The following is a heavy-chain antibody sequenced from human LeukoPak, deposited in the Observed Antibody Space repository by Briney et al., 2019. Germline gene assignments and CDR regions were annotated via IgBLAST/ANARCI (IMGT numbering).Heavy chain of an antibody. D-gene: IGHD1-1*01. CDR2: ISGSGGST. V-gene: IGHV3-23*01. J-gene: IGHJ6*02. CDR1: AFTFSSYV. Sequence: GGSLRLSCAASAFTFSSYVMSCVRPPPAKGLEWFSAISGSGGSTYYADSVKGRFTISRDNSKNTLYLQMNSLRAEDTAVYYCAKHDALPHYGMDVWGQGTTVTVSS. CDR3: AKHDALPHYGMDV.